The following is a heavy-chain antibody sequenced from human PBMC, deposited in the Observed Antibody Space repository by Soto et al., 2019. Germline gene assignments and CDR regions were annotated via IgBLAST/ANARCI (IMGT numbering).Heavy chain of an antibody. CDR3: ARGGFSSSWRLDF. J-gene: IGHJ4*02. CDR2: IFPYTGDT. Sequence: QAQLVQSGAEVKTPGASVKVSCKTSAYAFNTYAINWVRQAPGQGLEWLGSIFPYTGDTQYSQNLQARVTMTADTSTSTAYMKMTTLTSDDTAVYYCARGGFSSSWRLDFWGRGTLVTVSS. V-gene: IGHV1-18*04. CDR1: AYAFNTYA. D-gene: IGHD6-13*01.